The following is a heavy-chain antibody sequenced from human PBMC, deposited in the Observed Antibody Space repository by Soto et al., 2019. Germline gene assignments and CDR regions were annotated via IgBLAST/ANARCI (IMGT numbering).Heavy chain of an antibody. CDR3: AQGISAPWRFDS. CDR2: IIGSGGST. V-gene: IGHV3-23*01. Sequence: GGSLRLSGAACGVSFRSYAISWVLHAPGKGLEWGAGIIGSGGSTYYADSVKGRRTIYRDNAKNTLYLQMNSPRAYDSDEYSRAQGISAPWRFDSSGQGCLVTV. J-gene: IGHJ5*01. D-gene: IGHD2-15*01. CDR1: GVSFRSYA.